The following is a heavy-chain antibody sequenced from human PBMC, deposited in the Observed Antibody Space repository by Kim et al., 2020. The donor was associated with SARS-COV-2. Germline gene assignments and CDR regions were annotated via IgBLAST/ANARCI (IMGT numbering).Heavy chain of an antibody. V-gene: IGHV4-59*01. D-gene: IGHD3-16*01. CDR2: IYYSGST. CDR1: GFSISSYY. CDR3: ARDSDTFGGVTD. J-gene: IGHJ4*02. Sequence: SYTLSLTCTFSGFSISSYYWSWIRQPPGKGLEWIGYIYYSGSTNYNPSLKSRVTISVDTSKNQFSLKLSSVTAADTAVYYCARDSDTFGGVTDWGQGTLVTVSS.